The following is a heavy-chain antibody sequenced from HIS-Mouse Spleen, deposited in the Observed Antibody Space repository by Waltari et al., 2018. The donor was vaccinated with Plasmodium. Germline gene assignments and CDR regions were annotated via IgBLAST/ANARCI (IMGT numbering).Heavy chain of an antibody. V-gene: IGHV3-7*01. CDR1: GFTFRSYW. D-gene: IGHD6-13*01. CDR2: IKQDGREK. CDR3: ASSWYWYFDL. Sequence: EVQLVESGGGLVQPGGSLRLSCAASGFTFRSYWMSWVRQAQGKGLEWVANIKQDGREKYYVDSVKGRFTISRDNAKNSLYLQMNSLRAEDTAVYYCASSWYWYFDLWGRGTLVTVSS. J-gene: IGHJ2*01.